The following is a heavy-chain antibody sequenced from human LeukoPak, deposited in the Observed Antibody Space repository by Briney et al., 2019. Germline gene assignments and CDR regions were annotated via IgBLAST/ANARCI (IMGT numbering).Heavy chain of an antibody. J-gene: IGHJ6*03. Sequence: PGGSLRLSCAAFGFTFSSYGMHWVRQAPGKGLEWVAFIRYDGSNKYYADSVKGRFTISRDNSKNTLYLQMNRLRVEDTAVYYCAKGPPRPYYYYYMDVWGKGTTVTVSS. CDR2: IRYDGSNK. CDR3: AKGPPRPYYYYYMDV. V-gene: IGHV3-30*02. CDR1: GFTFSSYG.